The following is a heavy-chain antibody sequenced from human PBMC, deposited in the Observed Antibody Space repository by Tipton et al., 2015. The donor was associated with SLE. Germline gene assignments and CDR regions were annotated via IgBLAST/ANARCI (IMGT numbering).Heavy chain of an antibody. CDR3: AKGSGWYCDY. D-gene: IGHD6-19*01. J-gene: IGHJ4*02. Sequence: VQLVQSGGGLVQPGRSLRLSCAASGFTFDDYAMHWVRQAPGKGLEWVSGISWNSGSIGYADSVKGRFTISRDNAKNSLYLQMNSLRAEDMAVYYCAKGSGWYCDYWGQGTLVTVSS. CDR1: GFTFDDYA. V-gene: IGHV3-9*03. CDR2: ISWNSGSI.